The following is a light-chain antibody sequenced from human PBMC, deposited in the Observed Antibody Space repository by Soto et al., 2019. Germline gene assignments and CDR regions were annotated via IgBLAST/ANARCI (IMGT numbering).Light chain of an antibody. CDR2: DTS. CDR3: QQRSNWSIT. J-gene: IGKJ5*01. CDR1: QSVSRY. V-gene: IGKV3-11*01. Sequence: ERATLACRASQSVSRYLSWYQQKPGQAPRLLIHDTSKRATGIPARFSGRGSGTDFTLTISSLEPEDFAVYYCQQRSNWSITSGQGTRLEIK.